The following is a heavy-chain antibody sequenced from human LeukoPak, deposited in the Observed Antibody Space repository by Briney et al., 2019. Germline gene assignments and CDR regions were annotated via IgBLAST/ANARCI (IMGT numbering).Heavy chain of an antibody. V-gene: IGHV1-8*01. D-gene: IGHD3-9*01. J-gene: IGHJ6*03. CDR1: GYTFTSYD. CDR2: MNPNSGNT. CDR3: ARGVVRNILTGYYFSYYYYMDV. Sequence: ASVKVSCKASGYTFTSYDINWVRQATGQGLEWMGWMNPNSGNTGYAQKFQGRVTMTRNTSISTAYMELSSLRSEDTAVYYRARGVVRNILTGYYFSYYYYMDVWGRGTTVTISS.